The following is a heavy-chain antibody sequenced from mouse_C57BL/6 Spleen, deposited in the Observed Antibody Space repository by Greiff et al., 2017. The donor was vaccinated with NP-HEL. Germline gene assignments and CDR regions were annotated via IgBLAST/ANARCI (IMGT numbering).Heavy chain of an antibody. J-gene: IGHJ1*03. D-gene: IGHD1-1*01. CDR2: IRNKANTHAT. CDR1: GFTFSDAW. Sequence: EVKVEESGGGLVQPGGSMKLSCAASGFTFSDAWMDWVRQSPEKGLEWVAEIRNKANTHATYYAESVKGRFTISRDNSKSSVYLQMNSVRAEDTGIYYCTRRGSSSYWYFDVWGTGTTVTVSS. V-gene: IGHV6-6*01. CDR3: TRRGSSSYWYFDV.